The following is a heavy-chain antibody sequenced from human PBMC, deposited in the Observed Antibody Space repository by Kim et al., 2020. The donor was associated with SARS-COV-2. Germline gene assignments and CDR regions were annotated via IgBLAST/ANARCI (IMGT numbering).Heavy chain of an antibody. Sequence: GGSLRLSCGASGFPFSTAWMAWVRQAPGKGLEWIGRIKSQIDGGTADYSAPVRGRFTLSRDDSRNMVFLQMFALRADDTGIYYCTTVGHGDYVNYWGQGT. CDR2: IKSQIDGGTA. J-gene: IGHJ4*01. CDR3: TTVGHGDYVNY. V-gene: IGHV3-15*01. D-gene: IGHD4-17*01. CDR1: GFPFSTAW.